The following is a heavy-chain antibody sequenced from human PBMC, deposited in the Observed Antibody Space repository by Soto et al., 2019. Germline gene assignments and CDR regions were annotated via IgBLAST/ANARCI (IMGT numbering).Heavy chain of an antibody. J-gene: IGHJ4*02. CDR1: GGSFSGYY. D-gene: IGHD3-22*01. Sequence: SETLSLTCAVYGGSFSGYYWSWIRQPPGKGLEWIGEINHSGSTNYNPSLKSRVTISVDTSKNQFSLKLSSVTAADTAVYYCARGNYYDRLFDYWGQGTLVTVSS. CDR2: INHSGST. V-gene: IGHV4-34*01. CDR3: ARGNYYDRLFDY.